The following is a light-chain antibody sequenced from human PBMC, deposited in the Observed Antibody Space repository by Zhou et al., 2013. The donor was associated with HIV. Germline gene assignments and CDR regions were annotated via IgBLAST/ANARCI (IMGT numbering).Light chain of an antibody. V-gene: IGKV1-39*01. CDR3: QQSFNTPPQT. J-gene: IGKJ4*01. Sequence: DIQMTQSPSSLSASAGDRVTITCRPSQTIDNYLNWYQQRSGKAPKLLIYAASTLQSGVPSRFSGSGSGTNFTLTISSLQFEDFATYYCQQSFNTPPQTFGGGTKVEIK. CDR2: AAS. CDR1: QTIDNY.